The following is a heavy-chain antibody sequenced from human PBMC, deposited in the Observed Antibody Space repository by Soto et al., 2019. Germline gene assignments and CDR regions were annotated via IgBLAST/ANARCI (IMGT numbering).Heavy chain of an antibody. J-gene: IGHJ3*02. D-gene: IGHD1-26*01. CDR2: ISGSGSTI. CDR3: ARGGGSRMGDAFDI. V-gene: IGHV3-48*03. CDR1: GFTFSSYE. Sequence: EVQLVESGGGLVQPGGSLRLSCAASGFTFSSYEMNWVRQAPGKGLEWVSYISGSGSTIYYADSVKGRFTISRDNAKNSLDLQMNSLRAEDTAVDYCARGGGSRMGDAFDIWGQGTMVTVSS.